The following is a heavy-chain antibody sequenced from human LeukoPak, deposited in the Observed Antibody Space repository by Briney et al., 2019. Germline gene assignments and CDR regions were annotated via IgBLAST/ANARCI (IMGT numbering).Heavy chain of an antibody. D-gene: IGHD2-21*02. V-gene: IGHV1-18*01. Sequence: GASVTLSRKSSVYTFTNYGISWVRQAPGQGLEWMGWISDYDGDTNYAQRLQGRVTMTTDTSTSTAYMELRSLRSDDTAVYYCARDLAYCGGDCYYDTFDIWGQGTVVTVSS. J-gene: IGHJ3*02. CDR2: ISDYDGDT. CDR1: VYTFTNYG. CDR3: ARDLAYCGGDCYYDTFDI.